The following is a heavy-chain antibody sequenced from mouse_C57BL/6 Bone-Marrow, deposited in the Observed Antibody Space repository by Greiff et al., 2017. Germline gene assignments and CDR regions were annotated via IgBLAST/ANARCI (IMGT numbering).Heavy chain of an antibody. J-gene: IGHJ2*01. D-gene: IGHD2-3*01. CDR3: TRWTYDGYFGY. V-gene: IGHV1S81*02. Sequence: VQRVESGAELVKPGASVKLSCKASGYTFTSYYMYWVKQRPGQGLEWIGEINPSNGGTNFNEKFKSKATLTVDKSSSTAYMQLSSLTSEDSAVYYCTRWTYDGYFGYWGQGTTLTVSS. CDR1: GYTFTSYY. CDR2: INPSNGGT.